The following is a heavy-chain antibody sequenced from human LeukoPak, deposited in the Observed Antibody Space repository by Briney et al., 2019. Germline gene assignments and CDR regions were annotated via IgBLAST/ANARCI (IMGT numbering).Heavy chain of an antibody. CDR3: ATLTGYSSESWFDP. V-gene: IGHV4-39*07. J-gene: IGHJ5*02. Sequence: KPSETLSLTCTVSGGSISSSSYYWGWIRQPPGKGLEGIGSIDYSGSTYYNPSLKSRVTISVDTSKNQFSLKLSSVTAADTAVYYCATLTGYSSESWFDPWGQGILVTVSS. CDR2: IDYSGST. D-gene: IGHD3-9*01. CDR1: GGSISSSSYY.